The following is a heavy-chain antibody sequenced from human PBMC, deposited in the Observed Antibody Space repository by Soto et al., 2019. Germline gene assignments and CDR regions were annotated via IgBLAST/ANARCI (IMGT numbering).Heavy chain of an antibody. Sequence: ASVKCSCKASGYTFTSYGISWVRQAPGQGLEWMGWISAYNGNTNYAQKLQGRVTMTTDTSTSTAYMELRSLRSDDTAVYYCAREVYYDYVWGSYRLYYFDYWGQGTLVTVSS. CDR1: GYTFTSYG. CDR3: AREVYYDYVWGSYRLYYFDY. CDR2: ISAYNGNT. D-gene: IGHD3-16*02. V-gene: IGHV1-18*04. J-gene: IGHJ4*02.